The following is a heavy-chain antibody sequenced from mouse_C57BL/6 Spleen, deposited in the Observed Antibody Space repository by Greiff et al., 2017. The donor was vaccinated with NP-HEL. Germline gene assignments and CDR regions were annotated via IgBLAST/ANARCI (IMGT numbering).Heavy chain of an antibody. CDR1: GYTFTSYW. Sequence: VQLQQPGAELVKPGASVKLSCKASGYTFTSYWMHWVKQRPGQGLEWIGMIHPNSGSTNYNEKFKSKATLTVDKSSSTAYMQLSSRTSEDSAVYYCARRDDYGSSPFDYWGQGTTLTVSS. V-gene: IGHV1-64*01. CDR2: IHPNSGST. D-gene: IGHD1-1*01. J-gene: IGHJ2*01. CDR3: ARRDDYGSSPFDY.